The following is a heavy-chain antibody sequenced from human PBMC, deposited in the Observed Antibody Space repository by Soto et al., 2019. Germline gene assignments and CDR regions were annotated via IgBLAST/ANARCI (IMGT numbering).Heavy chain of an antibody. Sequence: SETLSLTCTVSRGSINSGDYFWSWLRQPPGKGLEWVGFIYYSGSAYYTPSLKSRVSISVDTSKNKFSLNLSRVTAADTAVYYCARAGRRDGNSSPGRFDTWGQGTLVTVSS. J-gene: IGHJ5*02. CDR2: IYYSGSA. CDR1: RGSINSGDYF. V-gene: IGHV4-30-4*01. CDR3: ARAGRRDGNSSPGRFDT. D-gene: IGHD1-1*01.